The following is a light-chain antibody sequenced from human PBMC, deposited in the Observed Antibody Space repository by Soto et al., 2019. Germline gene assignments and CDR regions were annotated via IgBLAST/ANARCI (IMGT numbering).Light chain of an antibody. CDR3: QSYDSSLNGWV. J-gene: IGLJ3*02. V-gene: IGLV1-40*01. CDR1: SSNIGAGYD. CDR2: DNS. Sequence: QSVLTQPPSVSGALGQRVTISCTGSSSNIGAGYDVHWYQHLPGTVPKLLIYDNSNRPSGVPDRFSGSKSGTSVSLAITGLQAEDEADYYCQSYDSSLNGWVFGGGTKLTVL.